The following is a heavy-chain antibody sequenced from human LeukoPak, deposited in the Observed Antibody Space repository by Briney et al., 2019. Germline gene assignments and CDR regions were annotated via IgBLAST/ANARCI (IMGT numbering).Heavy chain of an antibody. Sequence: GGSLRLSCAASGFTFSNAWMSWVRQAPGKGLEWVGRIQSKTDSGTTDYAAPVKGRFTISRDDSKNTLYLQMNSLKADDTAVYYCTTELYCGGDCYPGAWGQGTLVTVSS. J-gene: IGHJ5*02. D-gene: IGHD2-21*02. V-gene: IGHV3-15*01. CDR1: GFTFSNAW. CDR2: IQSKTDSGTT. CDR3: TTELYCGGDCYPGA.